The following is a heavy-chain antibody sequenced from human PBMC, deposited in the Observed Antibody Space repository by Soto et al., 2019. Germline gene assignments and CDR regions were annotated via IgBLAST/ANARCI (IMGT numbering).Heavy chain of an antibody. Sequence: QMQLVESGGGVVQPGRSLTLSCAASGFTFSSYGMYWVRQAPGKGLEWVAVISYDGDKKKNAESVKGRFTISRDNSKKTLDLQMNSLRGEDTAVYHCAKVIELWGGGTYDYYYYGMDVWGQGTTVTVSS. CDR2: ISYDGDKK. CDR3: AKVIELWGGGTYDYYYYGMDV. J-gene: IGHJ6*02. D-gene: IGHD5-18*01. CDR1: GFTFSSYG. V-gene: IGHV3-30*18.